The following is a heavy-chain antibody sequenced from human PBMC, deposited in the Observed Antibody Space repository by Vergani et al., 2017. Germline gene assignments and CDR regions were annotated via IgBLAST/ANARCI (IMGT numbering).Heavy chain of an antibody. V-gene: IGHV1-69*01. CDR2: IIPIFGTA. CDR1: GGTFSSYA. Sequence: QVQLVQSGAEVKKPGSSVKVSCKASGGTFSSYAISWVRQAPGQGLEWMGGIIPIFGTANYAQKFQGRVTITADGSTSTAYMELSSLRSEDTAVYYCASSFPSFNIVVVPAAPFDYWGQGTLVTVSS. CDR3: ASSFPSFNIVVVPAAPFDY. D-gene: IGHD2-2*01. J-gene: IGHJ4*02.